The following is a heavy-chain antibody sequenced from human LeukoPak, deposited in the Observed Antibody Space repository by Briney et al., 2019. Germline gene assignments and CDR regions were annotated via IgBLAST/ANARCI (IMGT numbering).Heavy chain of an antibody. J-gene: IGHJ4*02. CDR3: ARDRAQVVTSPFDY. CDR1: GFIFTDYW. D-gene: IGHD2-15*01. CDR2: ISGDGRGT. Sequence: GGSLRLSCAASGFIFTDYWLHWVRQGPGKELVWVARISGDGRGTTYADSVKGRFTISRDNAMNTAFLQMNSLRAEDTAVYYCARDRAQVVTSPFDYWGQGTLVTVSS. V-gene: IGHV3-74*01.